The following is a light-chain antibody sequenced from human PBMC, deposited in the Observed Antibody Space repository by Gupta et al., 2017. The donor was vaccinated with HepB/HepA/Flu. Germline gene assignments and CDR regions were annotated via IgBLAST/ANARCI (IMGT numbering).Light chain of an antibody. J-gene: IGKJ2*04. Sequence: DIVLTQSPLSLPVTLGEPASISFRSSQGILHSSGYNYLDWYLQKPGQSPQLLIYLASNRASGVPDRFSASGSGTDFTLRISRVKAEDLGVYYCMQVRLSRSFGQGTKLEIK. CDR3: MQVRLSRS. V-gene: IGKV2-28*01. CDR1: QGILHSSGYNY. CDR2: LAS.